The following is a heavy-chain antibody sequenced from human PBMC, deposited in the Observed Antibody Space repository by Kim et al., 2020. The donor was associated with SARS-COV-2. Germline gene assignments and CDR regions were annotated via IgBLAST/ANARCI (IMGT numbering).Heavy chain of an antibody. J-gene: IGHJ6*02. CDR3: ARDPYSSSYNYYGMDV. CDR1: GFTFSSYE. D-gene: IGHD6-13*01. Sequence: GGSLRLSCAASGFTFSSYEMNWVRQAPRKGLEWVSYISSSGSTIYYADSVKGRFTISRDNAKNSLYLQMNSLRAEDTAVYYCARDPYSSSYNYYGMDVWGQGTTVTVSS. CDR2: ISSSGSTI. V-gene: IGHV3-48*03.